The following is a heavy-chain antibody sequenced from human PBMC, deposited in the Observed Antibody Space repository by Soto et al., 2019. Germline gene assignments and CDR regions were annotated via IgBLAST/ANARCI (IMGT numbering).Heavy chain of an antibody. CDR2: VYFSGST. D-gene: IGHD5-12*01. CDR3: TRDLDIGDRGYGQSNV. J-gene: IGHJ6*02. Sequence: SETLSLTCTISVGAISSYYWSWIRQTPGKGLEWIGYVYFSGSTNYNPSLKSRVLISIDTSQNQFSLKLNSVTAADAAVYYCTRDLDIGDRGYGQSNVWGQGTTVT. CDR1: VGAISSYY. V-gene: IGHV4-59*01.